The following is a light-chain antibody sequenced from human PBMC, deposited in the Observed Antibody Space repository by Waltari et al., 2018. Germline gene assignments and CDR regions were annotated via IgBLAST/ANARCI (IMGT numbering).Light chain of an antibody. CDR3: SSYTSSNNCV. V-gene: IGLV2-8*01. CDR2: EVN. Sequence: QSALTQPPSASGSPGQSVTISCTGTSSDVGGYDYFPWYQQHPGKAPKLIIYEVNKRPSGVPDRFSGSKSGNTASLTVSGLQAEDEADYYCSSYTSSNNCVFGTGTKVTVL. J-gene: IGLJ1*01. CDR1: SSDVGGYDY.